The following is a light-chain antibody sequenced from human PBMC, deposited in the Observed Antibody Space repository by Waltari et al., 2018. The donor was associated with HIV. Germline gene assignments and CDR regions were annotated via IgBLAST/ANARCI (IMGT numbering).Light chain of an antibody. CDR3: ATWDSSLGGYI. CDR1: ASYIGRND. V-gene: IGLV1-51*01. J-gene: IGLJ1*01. Sequence: QSVLTQPPSVSAAPGQKVPIPCSGTASYIGRNDVSWYQQVPGTAPKVVIYDNNDRPSEIPDRFSGSKSGTSATLGITGLQTGDEAVYYCATWDSSLGGYIFGSGTKVTVL. CDR2: DNN.